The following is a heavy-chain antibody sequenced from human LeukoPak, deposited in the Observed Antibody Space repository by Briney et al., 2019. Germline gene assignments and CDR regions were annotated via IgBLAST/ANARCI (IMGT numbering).Heavy chain of an antibody. V-gene: IGHV3-48*01. CDR3: AREMAYGSGSYYHYYFDC. D-gene: IGHD3-10*01. CDR2: ISSSSSTI. CDR1: GFTFSSYS. Sequence: GGSLRLSCAASGFTFSSYSMNWVRQAPGKGLEWVSYISSSSSTIYYADSVKGRFTISRDNAKNSLYLQMNSLRAEDTAVYYCAREMAYGSGSYYHYYFDCWGQGTLVTVSS. J-gene: IGHJ4*02.